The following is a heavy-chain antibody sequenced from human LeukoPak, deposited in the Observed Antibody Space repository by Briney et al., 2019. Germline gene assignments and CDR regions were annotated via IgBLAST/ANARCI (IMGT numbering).Heavy chain of an antibody. CDR3: ARSANYFDTSGQDY. CDR2: TNRDDSDT. Sequence: GGSLRLSCAAPGFTFSSSWMHWVRQAPGKGLVWVSRTNRDDSDTSYADSVKGRFTISRDKAKSTLYLQMNSLRVEDTAVYYCARSANYFDTSGQDYWGQGTLVTVSS. D-gene: IGHD3-22*01. J-gene: IGHJ4*02. CDR1: GFTFSSSW. V-gene: IGHV3-74*01.